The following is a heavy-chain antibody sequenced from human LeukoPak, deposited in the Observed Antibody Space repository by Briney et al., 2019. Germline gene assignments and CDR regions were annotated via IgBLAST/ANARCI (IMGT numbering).Heavy chain of an antibody. J-gene: IGHJ4*02. V-gene: IGHV4-31*03. D-gene: IGHD3-9*01. CDR3: ARYFDWFDY. CDR2: IYYSGST. Sequence: PSQTLSLTCTVSGGSISSGGYSWSWIRQHPGKGLEWIGYIYYSGSTYYNPSLKSRVTISVDTSKNQFSLKLSSVTAADTAVYYCARYFDWFDYWGQGTLVTVSS. CDR1: GGSISSGGYS.